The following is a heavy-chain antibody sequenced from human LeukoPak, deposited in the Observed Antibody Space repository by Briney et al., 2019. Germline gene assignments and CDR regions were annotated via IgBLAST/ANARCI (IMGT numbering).Heavy chain of an antibody. Sequence: SETLSLTCAVYGGSFSGYYWSWIRQPPGKGLEWIGEINHSGSTNYNPSLKSRVTISVDTSKNQFSLKLSSVTAADTAVYYCASFPYDFWSGYPHWWGQGTLVTVSS. J-gene: IGHJ4*02. V-gene: IGHV4-34*01. CDR2: INHSGST. CDR1: GGSFSGYY. D-gene: IGHD3-3*01. CDR3: ASFPYDFWSGYPHW.